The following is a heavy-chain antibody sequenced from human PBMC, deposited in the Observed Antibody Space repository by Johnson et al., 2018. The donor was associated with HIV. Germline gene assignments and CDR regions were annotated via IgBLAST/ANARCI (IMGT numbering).Heavy chain of an antibody. D-gene: IGHD4-23*01. Sequence: EVQLVESGGGLVQPGRSLRLSCAASGFTFDDYAMHWVRQAPGKGLEWVSGISWNSGSIGYADSVKGRFTISRDNAKNSLYLQMNSLRAEDTAVYYCAKDHQDYGGNSDAFDIWGQGTMVTVSS. V-gene: IGHV3-9*01. CDR1: GFTFDDYA. CDR2: ISWNSGSI. CDR3: AKDHQDYGGNSDAFDI. J-gene: IGHJ3*02.